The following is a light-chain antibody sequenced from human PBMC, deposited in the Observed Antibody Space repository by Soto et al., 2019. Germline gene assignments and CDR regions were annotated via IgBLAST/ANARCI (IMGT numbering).Light chain of an antibody. J-gene: IGKJ5*01. V-gene: IGKV3-15*01. CDR2: DAS. CDR3: QQYNRWHPIT. Sequence: EILMTQSPGTLSVSPGERATLSCRASQSVTSELAWYQQKPGQAPRLLIYDASTRATGVPARFSGSGSGTDFTLTISSLKSEDSAVYYCQQYNRWHPITFGQGTRLEIK. CDR1: QSVTSE.